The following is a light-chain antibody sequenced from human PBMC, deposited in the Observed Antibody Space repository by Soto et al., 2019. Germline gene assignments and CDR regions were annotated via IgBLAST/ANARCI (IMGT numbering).Light chain of an antibody. CDR2: LGS. CDR3: MQALQSPRT. Sequence: DIVMTQSPLSLPVTPGEPASISCRSSQSLLHSNGYYYLDWYVQKPGQSPQLLIYLGSTRASGVPDRLSGSGSGTDLTLKISRVEAEDVGVYYCMQALQSPRTFGQGTKVEIK. J-gene: IGKJ1*01. CDR1: QSLLHSNGYYY. V-gene: IGKV2-28*01.